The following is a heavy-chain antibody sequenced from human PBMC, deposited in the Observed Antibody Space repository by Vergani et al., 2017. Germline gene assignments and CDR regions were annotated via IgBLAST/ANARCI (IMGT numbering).Heavy chain of an antibody. D-gene: IGHD6-13*01. V-gene: IGHV3-9*01. CDR1: GFTFDDYA. CDR2: INWNSDSI. CDR3: VNDIAASGNYWYFDL. Sequence: EVRLVESGGRLVQPGRSLRLSCAASGFTFDDYAMHWVRQIPGKGLEWVSGINWNSDSIAYADSVKGRFTISRDNAKNSLYLQMNSLRAEDTALYYCVNDIAASGNYWYFDLWGRGTLVTVSS. J-gene: IGHJ2*01.